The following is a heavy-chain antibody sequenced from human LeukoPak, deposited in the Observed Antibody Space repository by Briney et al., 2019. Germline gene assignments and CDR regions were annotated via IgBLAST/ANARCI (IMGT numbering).Heavy chain of an antibody. J-gene: IGHJ4*02. D-gene: IGHD6-6*01. CDR1: GGSFSGYY. CDR3: AREPPSSPDY. CDR2: INHSGST. V-gene: IGHV4-34*01. Sequence: SETLSLTCAVYGGSFSGYYWSWIRQPPGKGLEWIGEINHSGSTNYNPSLKSRVTISVDTSKNQFSLKLSSVTAADTAVYYCAREPPSSPDYWGQGTLVTVSS.